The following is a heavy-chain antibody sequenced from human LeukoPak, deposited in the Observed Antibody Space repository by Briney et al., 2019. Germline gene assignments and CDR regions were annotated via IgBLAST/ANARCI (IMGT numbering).Heavy chain of an antibody. CDR2: IYFSGST. D-gene: IGHD2-2*01. CDR3: ARRAPFSNWFDP. Sequence: SQTLSLTCTVSGASITNDNYYWSWIRQHPGKGLEWIGYIYFSGSTYYNPTLKSRASVSVDTSKSQFSLRLTSVTAADTAVYYCARRAPFSNWFDPWGQGTLVIVSS. CDR1: GASITNDNYY. V-gene: IGHV4-31*03. J-gene: IGHJ5*02.